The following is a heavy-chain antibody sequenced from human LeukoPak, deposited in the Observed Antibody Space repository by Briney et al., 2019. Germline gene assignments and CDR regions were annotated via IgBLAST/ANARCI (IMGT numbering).Heavy chain of an antibody. CDR2: IYYSGST. Sequence: SETLSLTCTVSGGSISSSSYYWGWIRQPPGKGLEWIGSIYYSGSTYYNPSLKSRVTISVDTSKNQFSLKLSSVTAADTAVYYCARDIVGPGSYPLSHEVYYYYGMDVWGQGTTVTVSS. CDR3: ARDIVGPGSYPLSHEVYYYYGMDV. CDR1: GGSISSSSYY. D-gene: IGHD3-10*01. J-gene: IGHJ6*02. V-gene: IGHV4-39*07.